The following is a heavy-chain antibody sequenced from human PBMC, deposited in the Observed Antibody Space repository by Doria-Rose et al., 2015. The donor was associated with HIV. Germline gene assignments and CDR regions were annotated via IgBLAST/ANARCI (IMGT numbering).Heavy chain of an antibody. Sequence: QVTLKESCPVLVKPTETLTLTCTVSGVSLSSPGMGVSWIRQPPGKALEWLANIFSYDEGSYKSSLKSRLTISRGTSKSQLVLTMTDMDAVDTATYYCARIKSSRWYHKYYFDFWGKGTLVIVSA. J-gene: IGHJ4*02. CDR2: IFSYDEG. D-gene: IGHD6-13*01. CDR1: GVSLSSPGMG. CDR3: ARIKSSRWYHKYYFDF. V-gene: IGHV2-26*01.